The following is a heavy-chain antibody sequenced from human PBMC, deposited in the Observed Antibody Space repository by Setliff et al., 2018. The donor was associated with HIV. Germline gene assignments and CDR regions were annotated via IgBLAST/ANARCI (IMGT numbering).Heavy chain of an antibody. Sequence: PGGSLRLSCAASGFTFSTYSMNWVRQAPGKGLEWVSYISRSSNTVYYADSVKGRFTISRDNSKNTVYLQMNSLRAEDTAIYYCAKMVGGSRSSGSCYFDYWGQGTLVTVSS. CDR3: AKMVGGSRSSGSCYFDY. CDR1: GFTFSTYS. V-gene: IGHV3-48*01. J-gene: IGHJ4*02. D-gene: IGHD2-15*01. CDR2: ISRSSNTV.